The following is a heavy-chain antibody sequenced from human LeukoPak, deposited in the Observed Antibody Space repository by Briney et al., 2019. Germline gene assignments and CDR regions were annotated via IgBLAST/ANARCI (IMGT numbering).Heavy chain of an antibody. D-gene: IGHD3-16*01. V-gene: IGHV3-33*03. Sequence: GGSLRLSCAASKFTFSHYGMHWVRQAPGKGLEWVAVVFNDGSNQYYADSVKGRFTVSRDNSQNMLYLQMNSLRPEDTAVYYCAKDAERGCDYSNSLQKWGQGALVTVSS. CDR1: KFTFSHYG. J-gene: IGHJ4*02. CDR3: AKDAERGCDYSNSLQK. CDR2: VFNDGSNQ.